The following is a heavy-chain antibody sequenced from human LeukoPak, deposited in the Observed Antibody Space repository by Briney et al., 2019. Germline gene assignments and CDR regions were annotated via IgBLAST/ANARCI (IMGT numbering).Heavy chain of an antibody. Sequence: SETLSLTCTVSGGSIRSDYWSWIRQPPGKGLEWVGYTHYSGSPNYNPSLTSRVTISVDTSRNQFSLKLSSVTAADTAVYYCAREWGQGEMATTYFDYWGQGTLVTVSS. D-gene: IGHD5-24*01. J-gene: IGHJ4*02. CDR3: AREWGQGEMATTYFDY. V-gene: IGHV4-59*01. CDR1: GGSIRSDY. CDR2: THYSGSP.